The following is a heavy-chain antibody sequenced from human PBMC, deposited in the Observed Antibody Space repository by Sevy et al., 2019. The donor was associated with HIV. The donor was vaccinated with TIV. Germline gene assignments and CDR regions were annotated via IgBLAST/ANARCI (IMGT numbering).Heavy chain of an antibody. CDR1: GFTFDDYA. CDR2: ISWNSGSI. D-gene: IGHD3-22*01. CDR3: ASPITYYYDSSGYEDAFDI. Sequence: GGSLRLSCAASGFTFDDYAMHWVRQAPGKGLEWVSGISWNSGSIGYADSVKGRFTISRDNAKNSLYLQMNSLRAEDTAVYYCASPITYYYDSSGYEDAFDIWGQGTMVTVSS. V-gene: IGHV3-9*01. J-gene: IGHJ3*02.